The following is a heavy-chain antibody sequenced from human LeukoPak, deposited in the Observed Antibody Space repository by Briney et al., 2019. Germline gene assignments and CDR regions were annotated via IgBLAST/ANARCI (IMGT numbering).Heavy chain of an antibody. CDR2: IYYSGST. V-gene: IGHV4-59*12. J-gene: IGHJ4*02. CDR1: GGSISSYS. Sequence: SETLSLTCTVSGGSISSYSWSWIRQPPGKGLEWIGYIYYSGSTNYNPSLKSRVTISVDTSKNQFSLKLSSVTAADTAVYYCARRPGIAAAGSYSLGFDYWGQGTLVTVSS. CDR3: ARRPGIAAAGSYSLGFDY. D-gene: IGHD6-13*01.